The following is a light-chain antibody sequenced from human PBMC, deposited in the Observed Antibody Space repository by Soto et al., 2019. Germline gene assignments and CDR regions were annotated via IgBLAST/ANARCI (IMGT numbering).Light chain of an antibody. J-gene: IGKJ1*01. CDR3: QQYGRSST. V-gene: IGKV3-20*01. CDR1: QSVSSSY. CDR2: GAS. Sequence: EIVLTQSPATLSLSPGERATLSCRASQSVSSSYLAWYQQNPGQPPRLLSYGASSRATGIPNRFSGSGSRTYFTLTISRLEPEDFAVYYCQQYGRSSTFGQGTKVDIK.